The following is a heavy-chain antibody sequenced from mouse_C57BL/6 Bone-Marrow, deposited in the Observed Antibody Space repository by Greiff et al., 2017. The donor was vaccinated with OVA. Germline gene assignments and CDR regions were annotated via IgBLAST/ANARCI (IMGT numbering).Heavy chain of an antibody. Sequence: QVQLKKSGAELARPGASVKLSCKASGYTFTSYGISWVKQRTGQGLEWIGEIYPRSGNTYYNEKFKGKATLTADKSSSTAYMELRSLTSEDSAVYFCARRVPHYYAMDYWGQGTSVTVSS. CDR1: GYTFTSYG. CDR3: ARRVPHYYAMDY. CDR2: IYPRSGNT. V-gene: IGHV1-81*01. D-gene: IGHD2-14*01. J-gene: IGHJ4*01.